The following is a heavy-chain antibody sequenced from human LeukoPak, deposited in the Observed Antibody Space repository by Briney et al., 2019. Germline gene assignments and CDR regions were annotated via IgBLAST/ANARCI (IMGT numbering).Heavy chain of an antibody. CDR1: GFTFSDHY. J-gene: IGHJ2*01. Sequence: PGGSLRLSCAASGFTFSDHYMDWVRQAPGKGLEWVGRTRNKANRYTAEYAASVRGRFTISRDDSKNSMYLQMSSLKTEDTAVYYCARDLTAVAGDWYFDLWGRGTLVTVSS. CDR3: ARDLTAVAGDWYFDL. CDR2: TRNKANRYTA. D-gene: IGHD6-19*01. V-gene: IGHV3-72*01.